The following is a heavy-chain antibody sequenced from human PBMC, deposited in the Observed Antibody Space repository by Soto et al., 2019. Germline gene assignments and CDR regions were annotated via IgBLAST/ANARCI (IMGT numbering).Heavy chain of an antibody. V-gene: IGHV4-39*01. CDR2: IYYSGST. CDR1: GGSISSSSYY. Sequence: SETLSLTCTVSGGSISSSSYYWGWIRQPPGKGLEWIGSIYYSGSTYYNPSLKSRVTISVDTSKNQFSLKPSSVTAADTAVYYCAKGAESLRDYYYYYYYMDVWGKGTTVTVSS. CDR3: AKGAESLRDYYYYYYYMDV. J-gene: IGHJ6*03. D-gene: IGHD3-3*01.